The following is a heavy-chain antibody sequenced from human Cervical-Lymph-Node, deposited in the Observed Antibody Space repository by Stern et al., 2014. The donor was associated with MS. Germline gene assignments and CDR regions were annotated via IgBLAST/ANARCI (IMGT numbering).Heavy chain of an antibody. D-gene: IGHD4-17*01. CDR2: IWYDGSNK. CDR1: GFTFSSYG. V-gene: IGHV3-33*01. J-gene: IGHJ4*02. CDR3: ARDLRGDYGDYGLDY. Sequence: VPLVESGGGVVQPGRSLRLSCAASGFTFSSYGMHWVRQAPGKGLEWVAVIWYDGSNKYYAAAVKGRFTISRDNSKNTLYLQMNSLRAEDTAVYYCARDLRGDYGDYGLDYWGQGTLVTVSS.